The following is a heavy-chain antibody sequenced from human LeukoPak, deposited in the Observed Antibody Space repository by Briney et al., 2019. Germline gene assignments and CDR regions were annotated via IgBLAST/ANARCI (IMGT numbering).Heavy chain of an antibody. CDR2: IIPIFGTA. Sequence: SVKVSCKASGGTFSSYAISWVRQAPGQGLEWMGGIIPIFGTANYAQKFQGRVTITADESTSTAYMELSSLRSEDTAVYYCARVLRYFDWLYKPYYYGMDVWGQGTTVTVSS. CDR3: ARVLRYFDWLYKPYYYGMDV. CDR1: GGTFSSYA. V-gene: IGHV1-69*13. J-gene: IGHJ6*02. D-gene: IGHD3-9*01.